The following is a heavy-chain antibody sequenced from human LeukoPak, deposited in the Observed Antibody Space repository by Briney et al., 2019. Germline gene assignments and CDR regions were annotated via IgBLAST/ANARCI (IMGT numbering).Heavy chain of an antibody. V-gene: IGHV4-59*01. CDR3: ARAPTYYYGSVGYPL. D-gene: IGHD3-22*01. CDR2: IYYFGST. J-gene: IGHJ2*01. CDR1: NGSLSRYY. Sequence: SETLSLTRTVSNGSLSRYYWNWIRQSPGKGLEWIGYIYYFGSTRYNPSLKSRVTMSVDTSKNQFSLELSSVTAADTAVYYCARAPTYYYGSVGYPLWGRGTLVTVSS.